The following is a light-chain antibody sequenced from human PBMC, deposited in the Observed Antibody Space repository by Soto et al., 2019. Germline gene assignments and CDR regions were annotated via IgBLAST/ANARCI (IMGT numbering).Light chain of an antibody. V-gene: IGKV3-20*01. CDR2: GAS. CDR1: QSVSSSY. Sequence: EIVLTQSPGTLSLSPGERATLSCRASQSVSSSYLAWYQQTPGQAPRLLIYGASGRATGIPGRFSGSGSGTDFTRTISRLEPEYFAVYYCQQYGRSPMYTFVQGTKLEIK. CDR3: QQYGRSPMYT. J-gene: IGKJ2*01.